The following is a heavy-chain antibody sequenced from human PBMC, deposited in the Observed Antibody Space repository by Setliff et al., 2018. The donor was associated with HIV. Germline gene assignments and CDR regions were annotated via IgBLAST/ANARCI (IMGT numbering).Heavy chain of an antibody. CDR3: ARIVRWELVATSTFFYYYMDV. V-gene: IGHV4-59*08. CDR1: GGSISSYY. J-gene: IGHJ6*03. Sequence: SETLSLTCTVSGGSISSYYWSWIRQSPGKGLEWLGYNYYSGSTNYNPSLKSRVTISVDTSKNRSSLKLSSVTAADTAVYYCARIVRWELVATSTFFYYYMDVWGKGTTVTVSS. CDR2: NYYSGST. D-gene: IGHD1-26*01.